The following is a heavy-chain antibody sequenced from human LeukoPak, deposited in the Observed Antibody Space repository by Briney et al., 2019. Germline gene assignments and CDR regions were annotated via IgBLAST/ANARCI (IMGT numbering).Heavy chain of an antibody. J-gene: IGHJ4*02. CDR3: ARDDDYGDYATY. CDR2: INSNGGST. V-gene: IGHV3-64*01. D-gene: IGHD4-17*01. Sequence: GGSLRLSCAASGFTFSNYGMHWVRQAPGKGLEHVSTINSNGGSTYYANSVKGRFTISRDNSKNTLYLQMGSLRPEDTAVYYCARDDDYGDYATYWGQGTLVTVSS. CDR1: GFTFSNYG.